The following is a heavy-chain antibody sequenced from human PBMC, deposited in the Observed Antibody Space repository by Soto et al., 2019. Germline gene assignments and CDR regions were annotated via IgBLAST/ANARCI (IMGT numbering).Heavy chain of an antibody. Sequence: VGSLRLSCAASGFTFNSYVMSWVRQAPGKGLERVSVIGGSGGRTYYADSVKGRFTISRDNSKNTLYLQMNSLRAEDTAVYYCAKLGYSYGGIDYWGQGTLVTVSS. V-gene: IGHV3-23*01. CDR2: IGGSGGRT. J-gene: IGHJ4*02. D-gene: IGHD5-18*01. CDR3: AKLGYSYGGIDY. CDR1: GFTFNSYV.